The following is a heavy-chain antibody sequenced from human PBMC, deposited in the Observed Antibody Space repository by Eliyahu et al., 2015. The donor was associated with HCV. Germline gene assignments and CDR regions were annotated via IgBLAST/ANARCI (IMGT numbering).Heavy chain of an antibody. Sequence: QVQLQESGPGLVKPSETLXLTCTVPXGSIXPXYWSWIRQPPGKVLGGIWDFPYRXSTNHNPSLKSRVTIXLDTSKNQFSLNLTSVTAADTAVYYCASGGGGIAVAGTGGWFDPWGQGTLVTVSS. J-gene: IGHJ5*02. V-gene: IGHV4-59*01. CDR3: ASGGGGIAVAGTGGWFDP. CDR2: FPYRXST. CDR1: XGSIXPXY. D-gene: IGHD6-19*01.